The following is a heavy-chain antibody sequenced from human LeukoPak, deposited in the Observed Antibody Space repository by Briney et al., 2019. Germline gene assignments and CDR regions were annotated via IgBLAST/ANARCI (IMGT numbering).Heavy chain of an antibody. J-gene: IGHJ5*02. D-gene: IGHD2/OR15-2a*01. CDR1: GGTFSSYA. CDR2: IIPIFGTA. V-gene: IGHV1-69*13. Sequence: SVKVSCKASGGTFSSYAISWVRQAPGQGLEWMGGIIPIFGTANYAQKFQGRVTITADESTSTAYMELSSLRSEDTAVYFCARPLGSLKEYWWFDPWGQGTLVTVSS. CDR3: ARPLGSLKEYWWFDP.